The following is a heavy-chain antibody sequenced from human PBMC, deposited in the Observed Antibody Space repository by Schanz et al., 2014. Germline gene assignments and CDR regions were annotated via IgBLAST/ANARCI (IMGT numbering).Heavy chain of an antibody. V-gene: IGHV3-66*03. CDR3: ARDPESGGGDGFDI. J-gene: IGHJ3*02. CDR2: IYSDGRT. Sequence: EVQLVESGGGLIQPGGSLRLSCVASGFTVSSNYMSWVRQAPGKGLEWVSVIYSDGRTYYGDSVKGRFTISRDNFKNTLYVQMNSLRAEDTAVYYCARDPESGGGDGFDIWGQGTMVTVSS. D-gene: IGHD3-10*01. CDR1: GFTVSSNY.